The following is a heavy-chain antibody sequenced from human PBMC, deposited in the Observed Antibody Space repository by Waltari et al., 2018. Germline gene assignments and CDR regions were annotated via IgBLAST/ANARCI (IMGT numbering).Heavy chain of an antibody. D-gene: IGHD4-17*01. V-gene: IGHV1-18*01. CDR2: ISAYNGNT. CDR1: SYTFTSYG. Sequence: QVQLVQSGAEVKKPGASVKVSCKASSYTFTSYGISWVRQAPGQGLEWMGWISAYNGNTNYAQKLQVRVTMTTDTSTSTAYMELRSLRSDDTAVYYCARDLPYSTVTTDAFDIWGQGTMVTVSS. J-gene: IGHJ3*02. CDR3: ARDLPYSTVTTDAFDI.